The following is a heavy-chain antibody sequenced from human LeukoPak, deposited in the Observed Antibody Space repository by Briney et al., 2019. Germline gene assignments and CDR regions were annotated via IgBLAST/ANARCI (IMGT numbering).Heavy chain of an antibody. J-gene: IGHJ4*02. CDR3: VKDVYFDILTGYCHF. CDR1: GFNFRSYA. D-gene: IGHD3-9*01. Sequence: GGSLRLSCAASGFNFRSYAMTWVRQAPGKGLEWVSAISGTGGSTYYADSVKGRFTISRDYSKNMLFLQMNNLRAEDTAVYYCVKDVYFDILTGYCHFWGQGTLVTVSS. CDR2: ISGTGGST. V-gene: IGHV3-23*01.